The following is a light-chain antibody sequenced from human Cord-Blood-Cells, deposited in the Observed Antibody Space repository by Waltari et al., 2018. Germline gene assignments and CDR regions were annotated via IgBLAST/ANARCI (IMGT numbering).Light chain of an antibody. CDR2: DVS. CDR3: CSYAGSYTYV. V-gene: IGLV2-11*01. J-gene: IGLJ1*01. CDR1: SSDVGGYNY. Sequence: QSALTQPRSVSGSPGQSVTISCTGTSSDVGGYNYVSWYQQHPGKAPKLMIYDVSKRPSGCLDRFSGSKSSNAASLTISGLQAEDEADHYCCSYAGSYTYVFGTGTKVTVL.